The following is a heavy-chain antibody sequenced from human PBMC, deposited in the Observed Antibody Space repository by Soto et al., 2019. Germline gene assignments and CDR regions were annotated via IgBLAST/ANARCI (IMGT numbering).Heavy chain of an antibody. Sequence: EVQLVESGGGLVQPGGSLRLSCAASGFTFSSYWMHWVRQAPGKGLGWVSRSNSDGSSTSYADSVKGRFTISRDNGKNTLYLQMNSMRAEDTAVYYDTRAVYYYYGMDVWGQGTTVTVSS. V-gene: IGHV3-74*01. CDR2: SNSDGSST. CDR1: GFTFSSYW. CDR3: TRAVYYYYGMDV. J-gene: IGHJ6*02.